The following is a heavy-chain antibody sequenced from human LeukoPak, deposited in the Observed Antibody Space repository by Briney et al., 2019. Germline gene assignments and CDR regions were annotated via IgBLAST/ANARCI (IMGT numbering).Heavy chain of an antibody. V-gene: IGHV3-74*01. CDR1: GFTLSSHW. CDR3: ASLGYASGKIDY. CDR2: INSDGSTT. J-gene: IGHJ4*02. D-gene: IGHD3-10*01. Sequence: GGSLRLSCAASGFTLSSHWMHWVRQAPGKGLLWVSRINSDGSTTSYADSVKGRFTISRDNAKNTLYLQMNSLRAEDTAVYYCASLGYASGKIDYWGQGTLVTVSS.